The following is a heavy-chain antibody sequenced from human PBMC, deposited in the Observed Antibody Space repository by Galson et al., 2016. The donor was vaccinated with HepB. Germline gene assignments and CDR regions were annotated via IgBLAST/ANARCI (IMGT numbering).Heavy chain of an antibody. CDR3: AKPILAAHYYYYGMKV. V-gene: IGHV3-23*01. D-gene: IGHD3-3*01. Sequence: SLRLSCAASGFTYNNFAMSWVRQAPGKGLEWVSAISGSGSHTYYADSVKGRFTISRDNSKNTLDLTMNSLIAEDTAMYYCAKPILAAHYYYYGMKVWGQGTTVTVSS. J-gene: IGHJ6*02. CDR1: GFTYNNFA. CDR2: ISGSGSHT.